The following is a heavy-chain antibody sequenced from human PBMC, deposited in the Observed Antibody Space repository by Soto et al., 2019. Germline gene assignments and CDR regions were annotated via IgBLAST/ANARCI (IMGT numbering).Heavy chain of an antibody. CDR3: ARDLYLGGYCSSTSCYDYYYGMDV. V-gene: IGHV4-30-4*08. CDR1: GGSISSGGYY. Sequence: PLQLMSLTCTVSGGSISSGGYYWSWIRQPPGKGLEWIGYIYYSGSTYYNPSLKSRVTISVDTSKNQFSLKLSSVTAADTAVYYCARDLYLGGYCSSTSCYDYYYGMDVWGQGTTVTVSS. J-gene: IGHJ6*02. D-gene: IGHD2-2*01. CDR2: IYYSGST.